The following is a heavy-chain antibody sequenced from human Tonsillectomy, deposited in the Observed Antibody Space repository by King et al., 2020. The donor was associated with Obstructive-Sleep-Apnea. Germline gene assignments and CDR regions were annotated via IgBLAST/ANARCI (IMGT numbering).Heavy chain of an antibody. Sequence: VQLVESGGGLLQPGRSLRLSCTASGSNFGDYAMSWFRQAPGKGLEGVGFIRSKAYGGTTEFAASLKGRFTISRDDSKSIAYRQMNSLKTEDTAVYYCTRGPYGSGSYTFDYWGQGTLVTVSS. CDR2: IRSKAYGGTT. J-gene: IGHJ4*02. CDR1: GSNFGDYA. V-gene: IGHV3-49*03. D-gene: IGHD3-10*01. CDR3: TRGPYGSGSYTFDY.